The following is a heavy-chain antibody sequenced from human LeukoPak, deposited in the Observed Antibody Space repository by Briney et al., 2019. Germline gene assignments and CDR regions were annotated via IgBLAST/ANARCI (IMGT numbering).Heavy chain of an antibody. CDR3: GYTNNFYH. CDR1: GLSISGQW. Sequence: PVGSLCLSRVASGLSISGQWMNWVRQAPGQGLEWVANIKHDGSEEHYVDSVKGRFTISRDDGRNSVSLQMNSVRAEDTAVYYCGYTNNFYHWG. CDR2: IKHDGSEE. D-gene: IGHD3-16*02. V-gene: IGHV3-7*01. J-gene: IGHJ1*01.